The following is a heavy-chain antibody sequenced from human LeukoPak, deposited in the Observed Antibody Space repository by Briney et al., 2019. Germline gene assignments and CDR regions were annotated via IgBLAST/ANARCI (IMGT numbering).Heavy chain of an antibody. CDR3: ARPYYYDSRIDP. J-gene: IGHJ5*02. Sequence: PSETLTLTCTVSGGCISSGDYYWSWIRQPPGKGLEWIGYTYYSGSTYYNPSLKSRVTISVDTSKNQFSLKLNSVTAADTAVYYCARPYYYDSRIDPWGQGTLVTVSS. V-gene: IGHV4-30-4*01. CDR2: TYYSGST. CDR1: GGCISSGDYY. D-gene: IGHD3-22*01.